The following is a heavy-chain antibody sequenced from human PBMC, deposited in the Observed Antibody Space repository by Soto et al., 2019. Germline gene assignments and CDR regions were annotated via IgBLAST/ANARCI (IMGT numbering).Heavy chain of an antibody. D-gene: IGHD5-12*01. J-gene: IGHJ4*02. Sequence: QVQLVQSGGEVKKPGASVTVSCRASGYTFIHYHITWVRQAPGQGHEWMAWINTYNGRSDYAQRFQGRVTMTRDTPTSTAHTELRTLGSDVTAVYFCAKSPRGAMATDWGQGTRVTVSS. CDR3: AKSPRGAMATD. CDR2: INTYNGRS. CDR1: GYTFIHYH. V-gene: IGHV1-18*01.